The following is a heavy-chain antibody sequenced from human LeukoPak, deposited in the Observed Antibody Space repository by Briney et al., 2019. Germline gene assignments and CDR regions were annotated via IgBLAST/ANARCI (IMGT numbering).Heavy chain of an antibody. Sequence: GAAVKVSCKASGYTFTGYYMHWVRQAPGQGLEWMGRINPNSGGTNYAHKFQGRVTMTRDTSISTAYMEPSRLRSEDTAVYYCARDRITMVRGVYNWFDPWGQGTLVTVSS. V-gene: IGHV1-2*06. CDR2: INPNSGGT. J-gene: IGHJ5*02. D-gene: IGHD3-10*01. CDR1: GYTFTGYY. CDR3: ARDRITMVRGVYNWFDP.